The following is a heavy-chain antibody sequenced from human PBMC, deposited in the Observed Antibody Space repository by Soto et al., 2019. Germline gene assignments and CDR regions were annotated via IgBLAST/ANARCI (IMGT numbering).Heavy chain of an antibody. Sequence: PSETLSLTCTVSGGSISSYYWSWIRQPPGKGLEWIGYIYYSGSTNYNPSLKSRVTISVDTSKNQFSLKLSSVNAADTAVYYCARGLNWTYSRGLNWFDPWGQGTLVTVSS. CDR1: GGSISSYY. J-gene: IGHJ5*02. CDR3: ARGLNWTYSRGLNWFDP. D-gene: IGHD1-7*01. CDR2: IYYSGST. V-gene: IGHV4-59*01.